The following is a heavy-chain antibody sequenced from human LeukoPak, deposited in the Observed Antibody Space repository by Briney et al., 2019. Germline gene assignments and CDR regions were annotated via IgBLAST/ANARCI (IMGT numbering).Heavy chain of an antibody. CDR3: ARVVSYYYYGMDV. J-gene: IGHJ6*04. Sequence: IPSETLSLTCAVYGGSFSGYYWSWIRQPPGKGLEWLGEINHSGSTNYNPSLKSRVTISVDTSKNQFSLKLSSVTAADTAVYYCARVVSYYYYGMDVWGKGTTVTVSS. CDR2: INHSGST. CDR1: GGSFSGYY. V-gene: IGHV4-34*01. D-gene: IGHD3-22*01.